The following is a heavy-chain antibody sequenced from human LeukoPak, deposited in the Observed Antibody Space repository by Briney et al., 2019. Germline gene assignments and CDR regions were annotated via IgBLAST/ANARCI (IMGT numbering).Heavy chain of an antibody. D-gene: IGHD3-22*01. Sequence: GGSLRLSCAASGFTFNSYWMHWVRQAPGKGLVWVSRINSDGSSTSYADSVKGRFTISRDNAKNTLYLQMNSLRAEDTAVYYCARIPDYYAPDYYYGMDVWGQGTTVTVSS. V-gene: IGHV3-74*01. J-gene: IGHJ6*02. CDR3: ARIPDYYAPDYYYGMDV. CDR1: GFTFNSYW. CDR2: INSDGSST.